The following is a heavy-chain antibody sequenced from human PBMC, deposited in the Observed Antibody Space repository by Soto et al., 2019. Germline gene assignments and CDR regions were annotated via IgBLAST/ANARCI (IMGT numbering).Heavy chain of an antibody. CDR2: IYYSGST. D-gene: IGHD4-17*01. V-gene: IGHV4-61*01. CDR1: GGSVSSGSYY. Sequence: SETLSLTCTVSGGSVSSGSYYWIWIRQPPGKGLEWIGYIYYSGSTNYNPSLKSRVTISVDTSKNQFSLKLSSVTAADTAVYYCARVRRTTVTTNFDYWGQGTLVTVST. J-gene: IGHJ4*02. CDR3: ARVRRTTVTTNFDY.